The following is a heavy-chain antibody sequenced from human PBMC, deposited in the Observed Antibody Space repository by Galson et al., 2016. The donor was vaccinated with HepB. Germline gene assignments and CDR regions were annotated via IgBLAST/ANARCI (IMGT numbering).Heavy chain of an antibody. D-gene: IGHD3-16*01. V-gene: IGHV3-7*01. CDR2: IKRDGSQK. Sequence: SLRLSCAASGFTLSDYWMAWVRQAPGKELEWVADIKRDGSQKQYVESVKGRFTISRDNAEASVYLQMHSLRHEDTGVYYCARESSITFVTYYYGMDVWGQGTTVTVSS. CDR3: ARESSITFVTYYYGMDV. CDR1: GFTLSDYW. J-gene: IGHJ6*02.